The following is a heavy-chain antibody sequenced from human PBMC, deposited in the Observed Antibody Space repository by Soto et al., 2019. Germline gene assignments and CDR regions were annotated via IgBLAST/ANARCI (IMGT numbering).Heavy chain of an antibody. Sequence: ASVKVSCKVSGYTLTELSMHWVRQAPGKGLEWMGGFDPEDGETIYAQKFQGRVTMTEDTSTDTAYMELSSLRSEDTAVYYCATSKSTIRGTYNWFDPWGPGTLVTVSS. J-gene: IGHJ5*02. CDR2: FDPEDGET. V-gene: IGHV1-24*01. D-gene: IGHD2-2*02. CDR3: ATSKSTIRGTYNWFDP. CDR1: GYTLTELS.